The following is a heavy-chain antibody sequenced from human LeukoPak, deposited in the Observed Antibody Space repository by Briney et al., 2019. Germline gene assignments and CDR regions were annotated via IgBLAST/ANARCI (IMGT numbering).Heavy chain of an antibody. D-gene: IGHD5-18*01. CDR1: GFTFSSYW. CDR3: ARDWIQLWLGDYFDY. J-gene: IGHJ4*02. CDR2: IKQDGSEK. V-gene: IGHV3-7*01. Sequence: PRGSLRLSCAASGFTFSSYWMSWVRQAPGKGLEWVANIKQDGSEKYYVDSVKGRFTISRDNAKNSLYLQMNSLRAEDTAVYYCARDWIQLWLGDYFDYWGQGTLVTVSS.